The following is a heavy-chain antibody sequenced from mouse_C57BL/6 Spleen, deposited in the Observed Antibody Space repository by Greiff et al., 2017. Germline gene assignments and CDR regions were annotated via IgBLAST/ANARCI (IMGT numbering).Heavy chain of an antibody. CDR1: GYTFTSYW. V-gene: IGHV1-52*01. D-gene: IGHD1-1*01. CDR3: ARSNYYGSSYRAMDY. CDR2: IDPSDSEP. Sequence: QVQLQQPGAELVRPGSSVKLSCKASGYTFTSYWMHWVKQRPIQGLEWIGNIDPSDSEPHYNQKFKDKATLTVDKSSSTAYMQLSSLTSEDSAVYYCARSNYYGSSYRAMDYWGQGTSVTVSS. J-gene: IGHJ4*01.